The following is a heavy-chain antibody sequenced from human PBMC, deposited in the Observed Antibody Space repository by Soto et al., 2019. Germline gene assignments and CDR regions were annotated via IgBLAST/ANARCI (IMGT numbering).Heavy chain of an antibody. CDR1: GASISSSNYY. D-gene: IGHD4-17*01. J-gene: IGHJ6*02. CDR2: MYYSGRT. Sequence: SETLSLTCTVSGASISSSNYYWGWIRQPPGRGLEWIGTMYYSGRTYYNPSLKSRVTTSVDTSKNQFSLKLSAVTATDTAVYYCARHGNTVTTGYYYGMDVWGQGTTVTVSS. CDR3: ARHGNTVTTGYYYGMDV. V-gene: IGHV4-39*01.